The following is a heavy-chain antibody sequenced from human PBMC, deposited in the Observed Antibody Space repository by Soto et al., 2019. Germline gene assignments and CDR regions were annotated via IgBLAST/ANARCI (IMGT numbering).Heavy chain of an antibody. V-gene: IGHV4-59*08. D-gene: IGHD4-17*01. Sequence: PSETLSLTCAVSSGSIDNVYWWSWVRQSPGKGLEWIGYIYYSGSTNYNPSLKSRVTISVDTSKNQFSLKLSSVTAADTAVYYCARHDYGDYGGGTLGWGQGTLVTVSS. CDR2: IYYSGST. CDR1: SGSIDNVYW. J-gene: IGHJ4*02. CDR3: ARHDYGDYGGGTLG.